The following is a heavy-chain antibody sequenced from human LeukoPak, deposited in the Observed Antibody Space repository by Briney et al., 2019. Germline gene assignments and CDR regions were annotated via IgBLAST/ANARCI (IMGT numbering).Heavy chain of an antibody. J-gene: IGHJ6*02. D-gene: IGHD2-2*01. Sequence: SETLSLTCTVSGGSISSGGYYWSWIRQHPGKGLEWIGYIYYSGSTYYNPSLKSRVTISVDTSKNQFSLKLSSVTAADTAVYYCARDALYCSSTSCYSRTGYYYYGMDVWGQGTTVTVSS. CDR2: IYYSGST. CDR3: ARDALYCSSTSCYSRTGYYYYGMDV. V-gene: IGHV4-31*03. CDR1: GGSISSGGYY.